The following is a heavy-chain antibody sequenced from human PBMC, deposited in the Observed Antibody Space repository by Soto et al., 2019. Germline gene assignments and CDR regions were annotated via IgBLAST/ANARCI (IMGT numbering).Heavy chain of an antibody. CDR1: GGSISSYY. CDR2: IYYSGST. D-gene: IGHD6-13*01. CDR3: ARYSPFPQPDGSSWSYYYYGMDV. Sequence: PSETLSLTCTVSGGSISSYYWSWIRKPPGKGLEWFGYIYYSGSTNYNPSPKSRVTISVAISKNQFSLTLSSVTAAHTAVDNAARYSPFPQPDGSSWSYYYYGMDVWGQGTTVTVSS. J-gene: IGHJ6*02. V-gene: IGHV4-59*01.